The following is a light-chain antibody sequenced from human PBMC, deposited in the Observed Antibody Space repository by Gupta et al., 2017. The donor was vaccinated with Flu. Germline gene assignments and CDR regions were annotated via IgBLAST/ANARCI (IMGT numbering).Light chain of an antibody. V-gene: IGKV1-39*01. CDR3: QQTYSTLWT. Sequence: DIQMTQSPSSLSASVGDRVTITCRASQNIGNYLNWYQQKPGKAPNLLIYAASSLQTGVPSRFSGSGSVTDFTLTISSLRPEDFATYYCQQTYSTLWTFGQGTKVDVK. CDR1: QNIGNY. J-gene: IGKJ1*01. CDR2: AAS.